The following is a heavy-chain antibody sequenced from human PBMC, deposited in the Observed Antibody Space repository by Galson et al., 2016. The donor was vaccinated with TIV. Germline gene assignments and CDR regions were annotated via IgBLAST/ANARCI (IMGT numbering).Heavy chain of an antibody. V-gene: IGHV3-21*01. CDR3: ARRGNYLGSGSFDS. Sequence: SLRLSCAASGWTFSDFGFNWVRQAPGKGLEWVASISGTCNFRYYKDSVKGRFTISRDNAKDSLYLQMNNLRAEDTAVYYCARRGNYLGSGSFDSWGQGTLVTVSS. J-gene: IGHJ4*02. D-gene: IGHD3-10*01. CDR1: GWTFSDFG. CDR2: ISGTCNFR.